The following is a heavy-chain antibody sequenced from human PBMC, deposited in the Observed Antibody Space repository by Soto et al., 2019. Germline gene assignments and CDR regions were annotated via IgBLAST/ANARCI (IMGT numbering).Heavy chain of an antibody. CDR3: AREPFLPKARNDY. Sequence: SETLSLTCVVSDGSISSYDWWTWVRQPPGKGLEWIGKMYHSGGADYSPSLKSRLIMSIDTSKNQFSLRLTSVTAADSAVYYCAREPFLPKARNDYWGQGALVTVSS. CDR1: DGSISSYDW. CDR2: MYHSGGA. J-gene: IGHJ4*02. D-gene: IGHD3-3*01. V-gene: IGHV4-4*02.